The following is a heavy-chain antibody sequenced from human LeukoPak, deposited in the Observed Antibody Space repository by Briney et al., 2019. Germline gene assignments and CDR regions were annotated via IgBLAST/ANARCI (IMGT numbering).Heavy chain of an antibody. CDR3: ARGTNSGSYYYCMDV. Sequence: GGSLRLSCAASGFTFDDYGMSWVRQARGKGLEWVSGINWNGGSTGYADSVKGRFTISRDNAKNSLYLQMNSLRAEDTALYYCARGTNSGSYYYCMDVWGKGTTVTVSS. V-gene: IGHV3-20*04. D-gene: IGHD1-26*01. CDR2: INWNGGST. CDR1: GFTFDDYG. J-gene: IGHJ6*03.